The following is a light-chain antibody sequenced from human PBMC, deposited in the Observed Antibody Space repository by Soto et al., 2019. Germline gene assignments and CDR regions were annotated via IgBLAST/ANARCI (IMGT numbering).Light chain of an antibody. CDR3: CSYAGSYTLRL. Sequence: QSALTQPRSVSGSPGQSVTISCTGTSSDVGGYNYVSWYQQHPGKAPKLMIYDVTKRPSGVPDRFSGSKSGNTASLTISGLQAEDEADYYCCSYAGSYTLRLFGGGTKLT. V-gene: IGLV2-11*01. J-gene: IGLJ2*01. CDR1: SSDVGGYNY. CDR2: DVT.